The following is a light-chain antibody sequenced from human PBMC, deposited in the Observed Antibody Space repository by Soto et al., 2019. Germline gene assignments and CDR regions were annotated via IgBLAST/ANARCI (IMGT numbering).Light chain of an antibody. V-gene: IGKV3-20*01. CDR2: GAS. J-gene: IGKJ1*01. CDR3: QQYGSSPPT. Sequence: EIVLTQSPVTLSLSPGERATLSCRASQSVSSSYLAWYQQKPGQAPRLLIYGASSRATGIPDRFSGSGPGTDFTLTISRLEPEDFAVYYCQQYGSSPPTFGQGTKVEIK. CDR1: QSVSSSY.